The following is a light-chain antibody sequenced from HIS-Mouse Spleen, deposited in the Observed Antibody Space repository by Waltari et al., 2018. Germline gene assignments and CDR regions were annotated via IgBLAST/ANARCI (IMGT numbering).Light chain of an antibody. CDR2: EDN. V-gene: IGLV6-57*02. CDR1: SGSIASNY. Sequence: NFMLTQPHSVSESPGKTVTISCTGSSGSIASNYVQWYQQRPGSAPTPVLYEDNQRPPGVPDRFSGSIDSSSNSASLTISGLKTEDEADYYCQSYDSSNVVFGGGTKLTVL. J-gene: IGLJ2*01. CDR3: QSYDSSNVV.